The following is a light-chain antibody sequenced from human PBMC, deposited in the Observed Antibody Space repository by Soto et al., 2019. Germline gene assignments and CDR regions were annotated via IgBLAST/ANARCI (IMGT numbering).Light chain of an antibody. J-gene: IGLJ2*01. Sequence: QSVVTQPPSASGTLGQRVTISCSGSDSNIGNNFVYWYQHVPGTAPKLVIYLNDRRPSGVPDRFSGSKSGTSASLAISGLRSEDEADYYCSAWDDSLSGPVFGGGTKLTVL. V-gene: IGLV1-47*02. CDR2: LND. CDR1: DSNIGNNF. CDR3: SAWDDSLSGPV.